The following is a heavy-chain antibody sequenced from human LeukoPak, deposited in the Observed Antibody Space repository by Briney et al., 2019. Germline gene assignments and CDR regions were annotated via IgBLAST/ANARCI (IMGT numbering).Heavy chain of an antibody. CDR1: GFTFSSYA. Sequence: GGSLRLSCAASGFTFSSYAMHWVRQAPGKGLEWVAVMSYDGSSKYYADSVKGRFTVSRDNSKNTLYLQMNSLRAEDTAVYYCARAGDDGDYAFYWGQGTLVTVSS. J-gene: IGHJ4*02. D-gene: IGHD4-17*01. V-gene: IGHV3-30-3*01. CDR2: MSYDGSSK. CDR3: ARAGDDGDYAFY.